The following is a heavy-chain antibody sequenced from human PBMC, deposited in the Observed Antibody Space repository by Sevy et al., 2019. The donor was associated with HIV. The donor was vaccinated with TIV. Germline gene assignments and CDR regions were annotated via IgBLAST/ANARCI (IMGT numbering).Heavy chain of an antibody. CDR3: ARGPTPNLISDDFWSGYYCYFDY. V-gene: IGHV3-21*01. D-gene: IGHD3-3*01. Sequence: GGSLRLSCAASGFTFSSYSMNWVRQAPGKGLEWVSSISSSSSYIYYADSVKGRFTISRDNAKNSLYLQMNSLRAEDTAVYYCARGPTPNLISDDFWSGYYCYFDYWGQGTLVTVSS. CDR2: ISSSSSYI. J-gene: IGHJ4*02. CDR1: GFTFSSYS.